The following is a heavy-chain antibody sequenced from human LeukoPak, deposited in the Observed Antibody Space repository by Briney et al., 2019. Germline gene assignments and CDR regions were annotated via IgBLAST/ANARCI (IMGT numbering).Heavy chain of an antibody. CDR1: GFIFSIYN. CDR3: ARDRDGDYVGDFDY. D-gene: IGHD4-17*01. Sequence: GGSLRLSCAASGFIFSIYNMTWVRQAPGKGLEWVSYISTSSSTIYYADSVKGRFTISRDNAKNSLYLQVNSLRAEDTAVYYCARDRDGDYVGDFDYWGQGTLVTVSS. V-gene: IGHV3-48*01. CDR2: ISTSSSTI. J-gene: IGHJ4*02.